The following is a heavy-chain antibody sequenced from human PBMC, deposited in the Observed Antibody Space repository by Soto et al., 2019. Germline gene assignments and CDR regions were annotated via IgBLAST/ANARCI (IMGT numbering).Heavy chain of an antibody. Sequence: PGGSLRLSCAASGFTFSTYWMSWVRQAPGKGLEWVANIKQDGSEEYYVDSVKGRFTISRDNAKNSLYLQMNSLRTEDTAVYYCARGGVVELAAVRVWDFTKWDGMDVWGQGTTVTVSS. CDR2: IKQDGSEE. CDR3: ARGGVVELAAVRVWDFTKWDGMDV. J-gene: IGHJ6*02. D-gene: IGHD2-2*02. V-gene: IGHV3-7*03. CDR1: GFTFSTYW.